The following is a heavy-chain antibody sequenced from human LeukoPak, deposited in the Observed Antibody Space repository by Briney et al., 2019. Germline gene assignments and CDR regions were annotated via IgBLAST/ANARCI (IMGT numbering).Heavy chain of an antibody. J-gene: IGHJ4*02. CDR1: GFTVSSNY. D-gene: IGHD6-13*01. CDR2: IYSGGST. CDR3: ARDLASLPGIAAAERDY. V-gene: IGHV3-66*01. Sequence: PGGSXRLSCAASGFTVSSNYMSWVRQAPGKGLEWVSVIYSGGSTYYADSVKGRFTISRDNSKNTLYLQMNSLRAEDTAVYYCARDLASLPGIAAAERDYWGQGTLVTVSS.